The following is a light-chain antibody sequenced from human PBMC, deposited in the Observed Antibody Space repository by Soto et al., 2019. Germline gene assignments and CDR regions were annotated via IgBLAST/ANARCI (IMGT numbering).Light chain of an antibody. CDR1: QSVSSN. CDR2: GAS. Sequence: EIVMTQSPATLPVSPGERATLSCRASQSVSSNLAWYQQIPGQAPRLLIFGASRRATGVPDRFSGSGSGTDFTLTISRLEPEDFAVYYCQQYNSSLWTFGQGTKVDIK. CDR3: QQYNSSLWT. J-gene: IGKJ1*01. V-gene: IGKV3-15*01.